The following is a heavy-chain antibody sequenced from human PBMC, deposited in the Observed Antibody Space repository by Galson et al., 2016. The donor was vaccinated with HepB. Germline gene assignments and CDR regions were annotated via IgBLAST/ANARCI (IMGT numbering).Heavy chain of an antibody. D-gene: IGHD6-25*01. Sequence: TLSLTCTVSVGSINSGSFYWSWIRQPAGKGPEWIGRIENSGSTNYNPSLTSRIPVSADTSRNQFFLGLTSVTAADTAIYYCVRLGTAAAVANRRGSIYWSQGTRVSVSS. CDR2: IENSGST. CDR1: VGSINSGSFY. V-gene: IGHV4-61*02. J-gene: IGHJ4*02. CDR3: VRLGTAAAVANRRGSIY.